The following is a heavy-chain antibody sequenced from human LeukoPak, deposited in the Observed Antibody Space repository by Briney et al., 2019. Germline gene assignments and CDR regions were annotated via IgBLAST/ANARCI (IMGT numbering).Heavy chain of an antibody. CDR3: ASYTGSYHYYYYMDV. CDR1: GFTFSSYA. Sequence: GGSLRLSCAASGFTFSSYAMSWVRQAPGKGLEWVSAISGSGGSTYYADSVKGRFTISRDNSKNTLNLQMNSLRAEDTAVYYCASYTGSYHYYYYMDVWGKGTTVTISS. J-gene: IGHJ6*03. CDR2: ISGSGGST. D-gene: IGHD5-24*01. V-gene: IGHV3-23*01.